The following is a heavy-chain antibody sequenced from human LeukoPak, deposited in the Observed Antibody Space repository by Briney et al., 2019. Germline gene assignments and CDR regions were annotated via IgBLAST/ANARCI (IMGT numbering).Heavy chain of an antibody. Sequence: GGSLRLSCAASGFTVSGNYMSWVRQAPGKGPDWVSVISSGGSTFYADSVKGRFTISRDNSKNTVYLQMNSLRAEDTAVYYCARTPEVVAATDYWGQGTLVTVSS. V-gene: IGHV3-53*01. CDR3: ARTPEVVAATDY. CDR2: ISSGGST. J-gene: IGHJ4*02. CDR1: GFTVSGNY. D-gene: IGHD2-15*01.